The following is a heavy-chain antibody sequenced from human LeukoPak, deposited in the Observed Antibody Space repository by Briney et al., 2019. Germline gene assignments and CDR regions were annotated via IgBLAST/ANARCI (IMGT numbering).Heavy chain of an antibody. CDR1: GYTFTSYH. CDR3: ARGTYTVVAATPAFDY. Sequence: GASVKVSCKASGYTFTSYHMHWVRQAPGQGLEWMGIINPSGGSTSYAQKFQGRVTMTRDTSTSTVYMELSSLRSEDTAVYYCARGTYTVVAATPAFDYWGQGTLVTVSS. J-gene: IGHJ4*02. V-gene: IGHV1-46*01. CDR2: INPSGGST. D-gene: IGHD2-15*01.